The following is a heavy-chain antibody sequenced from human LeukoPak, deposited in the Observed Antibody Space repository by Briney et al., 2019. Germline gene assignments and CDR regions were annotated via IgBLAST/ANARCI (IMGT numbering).Heavy chain of an antibody. CDR3: ARDWGSTSCRWFDP. J-gene: IGHJ5*02. V-gene: IGHV3-48*03. Sequence: HPGGSLRLSCAASGFTLSSYEMNWVRQAPGKGLEWVSYISSSGSTIYYADSVKGRFTISRDNAKTSLYLQMNSLRAEDTAVYYCARDWGSTSCRWFDPWGQGTLVIVSS. CDR1: GFTLSSYE. D-gene: IGHD2-2*01. CDR2: ISSSGSTI.